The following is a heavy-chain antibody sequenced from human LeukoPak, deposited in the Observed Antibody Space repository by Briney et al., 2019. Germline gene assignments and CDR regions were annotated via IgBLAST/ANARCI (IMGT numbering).Heavy chain of an antibody. D-gene: IGHD2-15*01. J-gene: IGHJ4*02. CDR2: IYYSGGT. V-gene: IGHV4-59*08. CDR1: GGSISGYY. CDR3: ASLDVVNYYFDY. Sequence: KPSETLSLTCTVSGGSISGYYWTWIRQSPGKGLEWIAYIYYSGGTNYNPSLKSRVTMSVDTSKNQFSLKLTSVTAADTAVYYCASLDVVNYYFDYWGQGTQVAVSS.